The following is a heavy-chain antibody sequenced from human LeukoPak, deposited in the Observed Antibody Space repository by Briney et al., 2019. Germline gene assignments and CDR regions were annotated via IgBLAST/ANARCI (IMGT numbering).Heavy chain of an antibody. CDR1: GGSISSSGYY. J-gene: IGHJ4*02. Sequence: PSETLSLTCTVSGGSISSSGYYWGWIRQPPGKGLEWIGSIYYSGSTYYNPSLKSRVTISVDTSKNQFSLKLSSVTAADTAVYYCARERYSSGCPDYWGQGTLVTVSS. CDR2: IYYSGST. CDR3: ARERYSSGCPDY. D-gene: IGHD6-19*01. V-gene: IGHV4-39*02.